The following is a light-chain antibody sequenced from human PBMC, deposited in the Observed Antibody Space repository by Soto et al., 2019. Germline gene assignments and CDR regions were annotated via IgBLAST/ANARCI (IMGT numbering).Light chain of an antibody. J-gene: IGKJ1*01. V-gene: IGKV1-5*03. Sequence: DIQMTQSPSTLSASVGDRVTITCRASQSISTWLAWYQQKPGKAPKLLIYKASSLEGGVPSRFSGSGSGTEFTLTISSLQPDDFAIYYCQQYLNRWTFGQGTKV. CDR1: QSISTW. CDR3: QQYLNRWT. CDR2: KAS.